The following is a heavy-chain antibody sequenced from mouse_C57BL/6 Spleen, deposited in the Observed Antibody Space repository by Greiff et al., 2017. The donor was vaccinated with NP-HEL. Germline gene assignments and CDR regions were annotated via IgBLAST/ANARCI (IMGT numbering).Heavy chain of an antibody. Sequence: QVQLQQSGAELARPGASVKLSCKASGYTFTSYGISWVKQRPGQGLEWIGEIYPRSGNTYYNEKFKGKATLTAAKSSSTAYMALRSLTSEDSSVYFCAIGDYDVYYYAMDYWGQGTSVTVSS. CDR1: GYTFTSYG. J-gene: IGHJ4*01. V-gene: IGHV1-81*01. D-gene: IGHD2-4*01. CDR3: AIGDYDVYYYAMDY. CDR2: IYPRSGNT.